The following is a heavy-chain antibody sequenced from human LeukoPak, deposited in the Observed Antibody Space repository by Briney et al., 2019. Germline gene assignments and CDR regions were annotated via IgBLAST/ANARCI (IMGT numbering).Heavy chain of an antibody. CDR3: ARVGGIVVVPAAIGPVDYYYYGMDV. CDR2: INHSGST. J-gene: IGHJ6*02. V-gene: IGHV4-34*01. Sequence: SETLSLTCAVYGGSFSGYYWSWIRQPPGKGLEWIGEINHSGSTNYNPSLKSLVTISVDTSKNQFSLKLSSVTAADTVVYYCARVGGIVVVPAAIGPVDYYYYGMDVWGQGTTVTVSS. D-gene: IGHD2-2*02. CDR1: GGSFSGYY.